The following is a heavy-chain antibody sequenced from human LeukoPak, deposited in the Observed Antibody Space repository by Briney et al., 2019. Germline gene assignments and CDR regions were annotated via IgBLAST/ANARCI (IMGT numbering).Heavy chain of an antibody. Sequence: GWSLRLSCAASGFTFSSYSMNWVRQAPGKGLEWVSSISSSSSYIYYADSVKGRFTISRGNAKNSLYLQMNSLRAEDTAVYYCARDYTIFGVADAFDIWGQGTKVTVSS. CDR1: GFTFSSYS. J-gene: IGHJ3*02. CDR2: ISSSSSYI. V-gene: IGHV3-21*01. D-gene: IGHD3-3*01. CDR3: ARDYTIFGVADAFDI.